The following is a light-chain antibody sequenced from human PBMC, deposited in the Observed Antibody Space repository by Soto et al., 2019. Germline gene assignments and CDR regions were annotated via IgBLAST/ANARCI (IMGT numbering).Light chain of an antibody. CDR1: SSNIGNNY. CDR2: DNN. J-gene: IGLJ2*01. Sequence: QSVLTKPPSVSAAPGQKVTISCSGSSSNIGNNYVSWYRQLPGTAPKLLIYDNNKRPSGIPDRFSGSKSGTSATLGITGLQTGDEADYYCGTWDSSLSAVVFGGGTKVTVL. V-gene: IGLV1-51*01. CDR3: GTWDSSLSAVV.